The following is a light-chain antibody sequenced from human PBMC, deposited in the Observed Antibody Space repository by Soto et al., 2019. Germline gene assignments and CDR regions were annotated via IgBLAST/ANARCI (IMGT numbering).Light chain of an antibody. V-gene: IGKV3-15*01. CDR1: QSVSSN. J-gene: IGKJ1*01. Sequence: EILMTQSPATLSVSPGERATLSCRASQSVSSNLAWYQQKPGQAPRLLIYGASTRATGIPARFSGSGSGTEFTLTISSLQSEDFAVYYCQKYNNWPRGTFGQGTKVDIK. CDR3: QKYNNWPRGT. CDR2: GAS.